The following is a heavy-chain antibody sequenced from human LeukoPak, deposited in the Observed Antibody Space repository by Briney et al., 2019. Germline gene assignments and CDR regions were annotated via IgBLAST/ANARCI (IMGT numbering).Heavy chain of an antibody. Sequence: GGSLRLSCAASGFILDDYGMSWVRQAPGKGLEWVSYISRSGSTIYYADSVKGRFTISRDNAKNSLYLQMNSLRAEDTAVYYCARDGGMVRGVIIRGDYFDYWGQGTLVTVSS. D-gene: IGHD3-10*01. CDR1: GFILDDYG. J-gene: IGHJ4*02. CDR3: ARDGGMVRGVIIRGDYFDY. CDR2: ISRSGSTI. V-gene: IGHV3-48*04.